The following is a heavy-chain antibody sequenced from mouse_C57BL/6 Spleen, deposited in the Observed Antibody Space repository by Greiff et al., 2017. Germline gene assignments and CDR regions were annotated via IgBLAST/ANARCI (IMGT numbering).Heavy chain of an antibody. J-gene: IGHJ3*01. V-gene: IGHV1-54*01. CDR2: INPGSGGT. CDR1: GYAFTNYL. D-gene: IGHD1-1*02. CDR3: ARWGGSSWFGY. Sequence: QVQLQQSGAELVRPGTSVKVSCKASGYAFTNYLIEWVKQRPGQGLEWIGVINPGSGGTNYNEKFKGKATLTADKSSSTAYMQLSSLTSEDSAVYFCARWGGSSWFGYWGQGTLVTVAA.